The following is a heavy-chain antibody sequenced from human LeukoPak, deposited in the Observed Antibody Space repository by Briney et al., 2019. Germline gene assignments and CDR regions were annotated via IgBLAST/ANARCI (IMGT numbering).Heavy chain of an antibody. CDR2: ISWNSGSI. J-gene: IGHJ3*02. D-gene: IGHD1-1*01. Sequence: GRSLRLSCAASGFTFDDYAMHWVRQAPGKGLEWVSGISWNSGSIGYADSVKGRFTISRDNAKNSLYLQMNSLRAEDMALYYCAKDQNWNGVTGAFDIWGQGTMVTVSS. CDR1: GFTFDDYA. V-gene: IGHV3-9*03. CDR3: AKDQNWNGVTGAFDI.